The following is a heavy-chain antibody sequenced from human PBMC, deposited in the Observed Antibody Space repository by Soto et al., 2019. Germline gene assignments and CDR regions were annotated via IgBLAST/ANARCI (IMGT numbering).Heavy chain of an antibody. Sequence: LGLSFTASGFTFSSYAMSWVRQAPGKGLEWVSSISGSLDTTYYADAVKGRFTISRDKSKNTLDLQLNSLRVDETAVYYCAKEGGFSTRPYYFYXWGQGTRFTASX. J-gene: IGHJ4*02. D-gene: IGHD6-13*01. V-gene: IGHV3-23*01. CDR2: ISGSLDTT. CDR3: AKEGGFSTRPYYFYX. CDR1: GFTFSSYA.